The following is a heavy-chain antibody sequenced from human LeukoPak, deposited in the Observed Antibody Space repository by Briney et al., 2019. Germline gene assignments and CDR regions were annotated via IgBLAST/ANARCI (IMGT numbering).Heavy chain of an antibody. D-gene: IGHD6-13*01. J-gene: IGHJ4*02. V-gene: IGHV1-69*05. CDR1: GCAFSSYA. CDR3: ARDRGIAAAVDLFDY. Sequence: ASVKVSCKASGCAFSSYAISWVRQAPGQGLEWMGGIIPIFGTANYAQKFQGRVTITTDESTSTAYMELSSLRSEDTAVYYCARDRGIAAAVDLFDYWGQGTLVTVSS. CDR2: IIPIFGTA.